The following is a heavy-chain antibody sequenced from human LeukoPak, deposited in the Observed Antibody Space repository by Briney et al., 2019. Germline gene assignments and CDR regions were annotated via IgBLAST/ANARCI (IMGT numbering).Heavy chain of an antibody. Sequence: SETLSLTCTVSGGSISSDYWTWIRQPPGKGLEWIGYIYSSGSTNYNPSLKSRVTMSVDTSKNQFSLTLSSVTAADTAVYYCARERQQLTRDFDPWGQGTLVTVSS. CDR3: ARERQQLTRDFDP. D-gene: IGHD6-13*01. CDR2: IYSSGST. CDR1: GGSISSDY. J-gene: IGHJ5*02. V-gene: IGHV4-59*12.